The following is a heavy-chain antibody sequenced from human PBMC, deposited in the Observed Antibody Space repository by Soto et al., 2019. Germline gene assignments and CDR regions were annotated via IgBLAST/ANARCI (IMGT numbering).Heavy chain of an antibody. V-gene: IGHV4-61*01. CDR3: ARGNALDV. J-gene: IGHJ3*01. CDR2: IYYSGST. Sequence: LETLSLTCTVSGGSVSSGSYYWSWIRQPPGKGLEWIGYIYYSGSTNYNPSLKSRVTISVDTSKNQFSLKLSSVTAADTAVYYCARGNALDVWGQGTVVTVSS. D-gene: IGHD3-10*01. CDR1: GGSVSSGSYY.